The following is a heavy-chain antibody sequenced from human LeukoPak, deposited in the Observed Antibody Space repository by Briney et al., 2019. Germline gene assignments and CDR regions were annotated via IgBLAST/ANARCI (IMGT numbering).Heavy chain of an antibody. CDR2: ISYSGST. CDR3: ARGGRWLQFNY. V-gene: IGHV4-61*01. D-gene: IGHD5-24*01. Sequence: SETLSLTCTVSGGSVNSGTYYWSWTRQPPGKGLEWIGYISYSGSTNYNPSLKSRVTISVDTSKNQFSLKLSSVTAADTAVYYCARGGRWLQFNYWGQGTLVTVSS. CDR1: GGSVNSGTYY. J-gene: IGHJ4*02.